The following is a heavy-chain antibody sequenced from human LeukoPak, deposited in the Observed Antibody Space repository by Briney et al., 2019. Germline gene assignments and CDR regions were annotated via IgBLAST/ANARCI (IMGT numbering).Heavy chain of an antibody. CDR3: ARDQTGYAVYNL. J-gene: IGHJ4*02. CDR1: GGSVSSGNYY. D-gene: IGHD5-12*01. V-gene: IGHV4-30-4*08. Sequence: QTLSLTCAVSGGSVSSGNYYWTWIRQSPGKDLEWIGYIFYSATTFYNPSLNNRGTISLDTSKNHFSLVLTSVTAADTALYYCARDQTGYAVYNLWGQGVQVTVSS. CDR2: IFYSATT.